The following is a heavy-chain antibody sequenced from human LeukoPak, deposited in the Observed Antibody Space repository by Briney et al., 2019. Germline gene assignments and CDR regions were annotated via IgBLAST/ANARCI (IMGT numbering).Heavy chain of an antibody. D-gene: IGHD3-22*01. CDR2: IYHSGST. CDR1: GYSISSGYY. V-gene: IGHV4-38-2*02. CDR3: ARANELDYYDSSGRENYYFDY. Sequence: SETLSLTCTVSGYSISSGYYWGWIRQPPEKGLEWIGSIYHSGSTYYNPSLKSRVTISVDTSKNQFSLKLSSVTAADTAVYYCARANELDYYDSSGRENYYFDYWGQGTLVTVSS. J-gene: IGHJ4*02.